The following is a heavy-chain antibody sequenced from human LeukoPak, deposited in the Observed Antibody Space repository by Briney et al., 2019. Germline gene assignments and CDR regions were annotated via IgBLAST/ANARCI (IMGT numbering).Heavy chain of an antibody. Sequence: GRSLRLSCAASGFTFSSYAMHWVRQAPGKGLEWVAVISYDGSNKYYADSVKGRFTISRDNSKNTLYLQMNGLRAEDTAVYYCARAGGADYGDYSDFPDFDYWGQGTLVTVSS. D-gene: IGHD4-17*01. V-gene: IGHV3-30*04. CDR1: GFTFSSYA. CDR3: ARAGGADYGDYSDFPDFDY. CDR2: ISYDGSNK. J-gene: IGHJ4*02.